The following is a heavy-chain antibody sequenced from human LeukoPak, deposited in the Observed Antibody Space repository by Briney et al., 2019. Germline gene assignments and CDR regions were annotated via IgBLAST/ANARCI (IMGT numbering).Heavy chain of an antibody. CDR1: GCTFSSYW. J-gene: IGHJ4*02. CDR3: ARDTESSKSSFDY. Sequence: GGSLRLSCAASGCTFSSYWMSWVRQAPGKGLEWVANISQDGSEKYYVGSVKGRFTISRDNAKNSLYLQMNSLRAEDTAVSYCARDTESSKSSFDYWGQGTLVTVSS. D-gene: IGHD2-8*02. V-gene: IGHV3-7*04. CDR2: ISQDGSEK.